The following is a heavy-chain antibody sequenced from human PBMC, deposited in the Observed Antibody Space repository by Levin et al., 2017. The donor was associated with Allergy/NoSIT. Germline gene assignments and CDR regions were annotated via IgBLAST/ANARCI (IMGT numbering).Heavy chain of an antibody. CDR1: GGTFSSYA. J-gene: IGHJ4*02. CDR2: IIPIFGTA. V-gene: IGHV1-69*13. CDR3: ARDGNYYDSSGYSNFDY. Sequence: SVKVSCKASGGTFSSYAISWVRQAPGQGLEWMGGIIPIFGTANYAQKFQGRVTITADESTSTAYMELSSLRSEDTAVYYCARDGNYYDSSGYSNFDYWGQGTLVTVSS. D-gene: IGHD3-22*01.